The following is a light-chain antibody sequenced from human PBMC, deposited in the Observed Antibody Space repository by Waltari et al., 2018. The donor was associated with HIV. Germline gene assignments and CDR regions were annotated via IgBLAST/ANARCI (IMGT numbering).Light chain of an antibody. V-gene: IGLV2-23*02. Sequence: QSALTQPASVSGSPGQSITISCTGTSSDVGGYNLVSWYQKHPGKAPKLMIYEVSKRPAGVSNRLSGSKSGNTASLTICGLQAEDEADYYCCAYAGSTTYVIFGGGTKLTVL. CDR1: SSDVGGYNL. J-gene: IGLJ2*01. CDR2: EVS. CDR3: CAYAGSTTYVI.